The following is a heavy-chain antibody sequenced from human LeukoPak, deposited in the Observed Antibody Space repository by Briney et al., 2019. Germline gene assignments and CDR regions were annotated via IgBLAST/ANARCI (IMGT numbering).Heavy chain of an antibody. J-gene: IGHJ5*02. CDR2: IKKDGSEK. D-gene: IGHD2-2*01. V-gene: IGHV3-7*01. CDR3: ARDPTIVVVAAAHNWFDP. CDR1: GFTFSSYW. Sequence: GGSLRLSCAVSGFTFSSYWMAWVRQAPGKGLEWVANIKKDGSEKQYADSVKGRFTISRDDAKNSLYLQMNSLRAEDTAVYYCARDPTIVVVAAAHNWFDPWGQGTLVTVSS.